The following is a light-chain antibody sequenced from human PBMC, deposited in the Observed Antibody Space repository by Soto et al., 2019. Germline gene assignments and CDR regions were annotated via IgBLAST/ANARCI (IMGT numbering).Light chain of an antibody. CDR1: SRDVGNYNL. Sequence: QSVLTQPASVSESPGQSITISCTGTSRDVGNYNLVSWYQQHPGKAPKLMIYEGSKRPSGVSNRFSGSKSGNTASLTISGLQAEDEADYYCCSYAGSSTFVFGGGTKLTVL. V-gene: IGLV2-23*03. CDR3: CSYAGSSTFV. CDR2: EGS. J-gene: IGLJ2*01.